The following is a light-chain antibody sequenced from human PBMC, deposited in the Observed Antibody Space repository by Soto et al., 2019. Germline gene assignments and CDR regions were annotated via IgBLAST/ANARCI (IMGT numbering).Light chain of an antibody. CDR2: ANS. Sequence: SALTQPPSLSGAPGQRVTISCAGSSSNIGAGFDVHWYQQLPGTAPKLLIFANSDRPSGVPARFSGSKSGTSASLVITGLQADDEAVYYCQSYDSSLSGDFVFGTGTKVTVL. CDR3: QSYDSSLSGDFV. J-gene: IGLJ1*01. V-gene: IGLV1-40*01. CDR1: SSNIGAGFD.